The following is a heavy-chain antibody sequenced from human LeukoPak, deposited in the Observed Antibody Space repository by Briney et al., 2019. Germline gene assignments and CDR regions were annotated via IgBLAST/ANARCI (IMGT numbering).Heavy chain of an antibody. CDR1: GYSFTNYW. D-gene: IGHD4/OR15-4a*01. Sequence: GASLQISCQCSGYSFTNYWIGWVRQLPGKGLEWMGVVYPGDSNTRYSPSFQGQVTISADKSISTAYLQWSSLTASDTAMYYCARHVTYGASVAEYFQHWGLGTLVTVSS. CDR3: ARHVTYGASVAEYFQH. J-gene: IGHJ1*01. V-gene: IGHV5-51*01. CDR2: VYPGDSNT.